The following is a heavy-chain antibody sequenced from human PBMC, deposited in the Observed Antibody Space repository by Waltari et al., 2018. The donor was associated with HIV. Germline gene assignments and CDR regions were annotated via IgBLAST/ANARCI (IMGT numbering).Heavy chain of an antibody. CDR1: GYTFTSYA. J-gene: IGHJ2*01. CDR3: ARGSSSGSWGFDL. D-gene: IGHD1-26*01. Sequence: QVQLVQSGAEVKKPGASVKVSCKASGYTFTSYAMHWVRQAPGQRLEWMGWINAGNGNTKYSQKFPGRVTITRDTSASTAYMELSSLRSEDTAVYYCARGSSSGSWGFDLWGRGTLVTVSS. CDR2: INAGNGNT. V-gene: IGHV1-3*01.